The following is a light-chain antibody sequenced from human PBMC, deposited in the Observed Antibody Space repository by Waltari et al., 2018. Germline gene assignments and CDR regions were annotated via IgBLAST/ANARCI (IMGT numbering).Light chain of an antibody. CDR2: RAS. CDR3: QQHGTLPAT. CDR1: QSVGSSS. Sequence: EIVLTQSPGTASLSPGDRVTLSCRASQSVGSSSLAWYQQKPGQAPRLVIYRASRRATGIPDRCSGRGSGTDFSLTISRMEPEDFAVYYCQQHGTLPATFGQGTKVEIK. J-gene: IGKJ1*01. V-gene: IGKV3-20*01.